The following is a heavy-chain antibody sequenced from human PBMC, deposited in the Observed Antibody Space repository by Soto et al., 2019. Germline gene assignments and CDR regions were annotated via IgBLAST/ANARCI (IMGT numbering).Heavy chain of an antibody. J-gene: IGHJ3*02. CDR2: ISWNSGSI. CDR3: AKDSCSSTDCLLKRAFDI. Sequence: EVQLVESGGGLVQPGRSLRLSCAASGFTFDDYALHWVRQAPGKGLEWVSGISWNSGSIGYADSVKGRFTISRDNAKKSLYLQMNSPRAEVTALYYCAKDSCSSTDCLLKRAFDIWGKGTMVTVSS. CDR1: GFTFDDYA. D-gene: IGHD2-2*01. V-gene: IGHV3-9*01.